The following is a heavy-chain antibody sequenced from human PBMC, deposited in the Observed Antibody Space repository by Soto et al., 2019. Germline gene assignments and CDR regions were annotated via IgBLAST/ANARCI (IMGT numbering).Heavy chain of an antibody. CDR2: IYHTGNA. CDR1: GDSISNSRFY. V-gene: IGHV4-39*07. J-gene: IGHJ4*02. D-gene: IGHD5-18*01. Sequence: PSETLSLTCSVSGDSISNSRFYWAWIRQPPGEGLEWIGSIYHTGNAYYNPSLKSRVIISLDTSKSQFSLRLNSMTAADTAVYFCARGRYSYGFDSWGQGNLVTVSS. CDR3: ARGRYSYGFDS.